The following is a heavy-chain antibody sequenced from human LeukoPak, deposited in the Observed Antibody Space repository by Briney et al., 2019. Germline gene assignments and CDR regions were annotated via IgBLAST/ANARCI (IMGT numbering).Heavy chain of an antibody. CDR3: ARDEQWLAQD. V-gene: IGHV3-30-3*01. J-gene: IGHJ4*02. Sequence: GGSLRLSCAASGFTFISYAMHWVRQAPGKGLEWVAVISYDGSNKYYADSVKGRFTISRDNSKNTLYLQMNSLRAEDTAVYYCARDEQWLAQDWGQGTLVTVSS. D-gene: IGHD6-19*01. CDR1: GFTFISYA. CDR2: ISYDGSNK.